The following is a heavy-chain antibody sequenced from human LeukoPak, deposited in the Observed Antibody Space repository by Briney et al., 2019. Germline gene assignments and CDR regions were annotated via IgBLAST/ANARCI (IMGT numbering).Heavy chain of an antibody. CDR3: ARVDRNSSGYRY. J-gene: IGHJ4*02. Sequence: GGSLRLSCAASGFIVSSNYMSWVRQAPGKGLEWVSVIYSAGSSYYADSVKGRFTMSRDDSKNTVYLQMNSPRVEDTAVYYCARVDRNSSGYRYWGQGTLVTVTS. CDR2: IYSAGSS. V-gene: IGHV3-53*01. D-gene: IGHD6-13*01. CDR1: GFIVSSNY.